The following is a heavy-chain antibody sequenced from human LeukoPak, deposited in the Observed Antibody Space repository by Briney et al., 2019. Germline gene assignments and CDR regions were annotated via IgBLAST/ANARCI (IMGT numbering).Heavy chain of an antibody. CDR2: IFPNGRT. D-gene: IGHD1-26*01. CDR1: GFSITTTSYY. J-gene: IGHJ4*02. Sequence: PSETLSLTCSVSGFSITTTSYYWGWIPQSPGRGLEWIGNIFPNGRTNYNPSLESRFTVSVDTSRNQFSLQLTSVTAADTAVYYCARCLYRFGSYYFDSWGQGILVTVSS. CDR3: ARCLYRFGSYYFDS. V-gene: IGHV4-39*01.